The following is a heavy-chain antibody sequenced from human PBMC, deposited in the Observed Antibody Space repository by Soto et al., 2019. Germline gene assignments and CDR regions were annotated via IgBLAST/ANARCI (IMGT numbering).Heavy chain of an antibody. CDR3: AKLGYHYDSSGYYPFFDY. Sequence: PXVALRLSCAASGFSFSSYGMHWVRQAPGKGLEWAAVISYDGSNKYYADSVKGRFTISRDNSKNTLYLQMNSLRAEDTAVYYCAKLGYHYDSSGYYPFFDYWGQGTLVTVS. CDR2: ISYDGSNK. D-gene: IGHD3-22*01. J-gene: IGHJ4*02. CDR1: GFSFSSYG. V-gene: IGHV3-30*18.